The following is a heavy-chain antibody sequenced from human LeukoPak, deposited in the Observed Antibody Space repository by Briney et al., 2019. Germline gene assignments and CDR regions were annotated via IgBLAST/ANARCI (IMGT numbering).Heavy chain of an antibody. V-gene: IGHV3-30*02. CDR3: ARVLKTPRAFDI. Sequence: PGGSLRLSCAASGFTFSSYGMHWVRQAPGKGLEWVAFIRYDGSNKYYADSVKGRFTISRDNSKNTLYLQVNSLRAEDTAVYYCARVLKTPRAFDIWGQGTMVTVSS. CDR2: IRYDGSNK. J-gene: IGHJ3*02. D-gene: IGHD2-15*01. CDR1: GFTFSSYG.